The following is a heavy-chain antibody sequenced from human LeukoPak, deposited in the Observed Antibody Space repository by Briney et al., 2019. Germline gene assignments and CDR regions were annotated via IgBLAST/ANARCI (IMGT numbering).Heavy chain of an antibody. CDR3: ARDRYCSCGSCDSYWFDP. CDR1: GFTVTSNY. V-gene: IGHV3-66*01. D-gene: IGHD2-15*01. CDR2: IYSGGST. J-gene: IGHJ5*02. Sequence: GGSLRLSCAASGFTVTSNYMSWVRQAPGKGLEWVSVIYSGGSTYYADSVKGRFTISRDNSKNTLYLQMNSLRDEDTAVYYCARDRYCSCGSCDSYWFDPWGQGTLVTVSS.